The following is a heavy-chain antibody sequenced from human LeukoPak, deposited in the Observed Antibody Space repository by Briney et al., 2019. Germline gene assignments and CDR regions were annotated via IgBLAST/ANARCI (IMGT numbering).Heavy chain of an antibody. J-gene: IGHJ4*02. CDR2: IQYDGRIK. Sequence: GGSLRLSCAASGSTFSSYGMHWARQAPGKGLEWVSFIQYDGRIKDYADSVKGRFTISRDNSKNTLYVQMNSLRAEDTAVYYCAKGYGFYFDYWGQGTLVTVSS. V-gene: IGHV3-30*02. D-gene: IGHD1-1*01. CDR3: AKGYGFYFDY. CDR1: GSTFSSYG.